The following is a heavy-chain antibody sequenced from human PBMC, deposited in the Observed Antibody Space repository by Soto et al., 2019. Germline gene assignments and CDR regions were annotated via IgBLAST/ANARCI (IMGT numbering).Heavy chain of an antibody. CDR3: ARGSSSYYDYGMDV. D-gene: IGHD6-6*01. CDR2: IYDSGRT. J-gene: IGHJ6*02. Sequence: SETLSLTCAVSGDSISRGGYSWTWIRQPPGKALAWIGNIYDSGRTSYNPSLTSRVTMSVDTSKNQFSLRLTSVTAADTAVYFCARGSSSYYDYGMDVWGQGTTVTVSS. CDR1: GDSISRGGYS. V-gene: IGHV4-30-2*01.